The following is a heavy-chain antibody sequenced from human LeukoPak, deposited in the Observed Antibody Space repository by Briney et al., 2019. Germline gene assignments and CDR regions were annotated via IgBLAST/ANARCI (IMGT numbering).Heavy chain of an antibody. Sequence: GGSLRLSCAASGFTFSDYYMSWIRQAPGKGLDCVSYISSSGSTIYYADSVKGRFTISRDNAKNSLYLQMNSLRAEDTAVYYCAREAIVATIRVNCMDVWGKGTTATVSS. V-gene: IGHV3-11*04. J-gene: IGHJ6*03. CDR1: GFTFSDYY. CDR3: AREAIVATIRVNCMDV. D-gene: IGHD5-12*01. CDR2: ISSSGSTI.